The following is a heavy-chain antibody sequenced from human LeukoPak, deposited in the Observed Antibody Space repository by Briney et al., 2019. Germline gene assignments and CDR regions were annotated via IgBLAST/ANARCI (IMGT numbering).Heavy chain of an antibody. Sequence: GGSLRLSCAVSGFTFSSYWMSWVRQAPGKGLEWVANIKQDGSEKYYVDSVKGRFTISRDNAKNSLYLQMNSPRAEDTAVYYCARGYYFDYWGQGTLVTVSS. CDR2: IKQDGSEK. V-gene: IGHV3-7*04. CDR3: ARGYYFDY. CDR1: GFTFSSYW. J-gene: IGHJ4*02.